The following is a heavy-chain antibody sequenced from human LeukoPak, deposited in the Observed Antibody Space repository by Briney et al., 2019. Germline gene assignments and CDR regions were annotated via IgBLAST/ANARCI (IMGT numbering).Heavy chain of an antibody. Sequence: ASVKVSCKASGGTFSSYAISWVRQAPGQGLEWMGRIIPIFGTANHAQKFQGRVTITTDESTSTAYMELSSLRSEDTAVYYCARGYSGYVIDYWGQGTLVTVSS. CDR1: GGTFSSYA. J-gene: IGHJ4*02. CDR2: IIPIFGTA. CDR3: ARGYSGYVIDY. V-gene: IGHV1-69*05. D-gene: IGHD5-12*01.